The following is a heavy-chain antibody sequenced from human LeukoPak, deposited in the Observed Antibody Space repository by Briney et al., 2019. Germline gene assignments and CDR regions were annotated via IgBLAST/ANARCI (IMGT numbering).Heavy chain of an antibody. D-gene: IGHD6-13*01. CDR1: GFTFSDYY. CDR3: ARAAYAAGIEEVDP. V-gene: IGHV3-11*04. J-gene: IGHJ5*02. CDR2: ISSSGSTI. Sequence: GGSLRLSCAPSGFTFSDYYMSWIRQAPGKGLEWVSYISSSGSTIYYADSVKGRFTIPRDNAKNSLYLQMNSLRAEDTAVYYCARAAYAAGIEEVDPWGQGTLVTVSS.